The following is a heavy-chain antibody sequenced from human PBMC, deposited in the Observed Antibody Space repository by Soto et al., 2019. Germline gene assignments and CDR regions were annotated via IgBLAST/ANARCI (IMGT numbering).Heavy chain of an antibody. V-gene: IGHV1-8*02. CDR2: MNPHTGET. J-gene: IGHJ3*02. CDR3: ATGSKRAPYSYGYIGAFDI. Sequence: ASVKVSCKTSGYNFISSEISWVRQAPGQGLELMGWMNPHTGETIYAQKFQGRVTMTEDTSTDTAYMELSSLRSEDTAVYYCATGSKRAPYSYGYIGAFDIWGQGTMVTVSS. CDR1: GYNFISSE. D-gene: IGHD5-18*01.